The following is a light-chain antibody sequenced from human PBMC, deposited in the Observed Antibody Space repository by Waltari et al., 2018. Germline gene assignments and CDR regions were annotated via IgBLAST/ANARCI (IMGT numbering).Light chain of an antibody. V-gene: IGKV1-12*01. Sequence: DIQMTQSPSSLSASVGDKDTITCRASQGISSWLAWYQQKPGKAPKLLIYAASSLQSGVPSRFSGSGSGTDYTLTISSLQPEDFATYYCQQGYNTPWTFGQGTKVEIK. CDR1: QGISSW. J-gene: IGKJ1*01. CDR2: AAS. CDR3: QQGYNTPWT.